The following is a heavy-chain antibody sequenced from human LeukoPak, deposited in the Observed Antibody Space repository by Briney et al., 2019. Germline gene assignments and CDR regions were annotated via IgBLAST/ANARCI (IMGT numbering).Heavy chain of an antibody. Sequence: GGSLRLSCAASGFTFSSYGMHWVRQAPGKGLEWVSSISSSSSSIYYADSVKGRFTISRDNSKNTLYLQMNSLRAEDTAVYYCARFRDGYMSAFDIWGQGTMVTVSS. CDR1: GFTFSSYG. J-gene: IGHJ3*02. D-gene: IGHD5-24*01. V-gene: IGHV3-21*04. CDR3: ARFRDGYMSAFDI. CDR2: ISSSSSSI.